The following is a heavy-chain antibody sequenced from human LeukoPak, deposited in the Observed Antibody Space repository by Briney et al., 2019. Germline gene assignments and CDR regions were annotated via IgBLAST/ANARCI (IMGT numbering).Heavy chain of an antibody. V-gene: IGHV3-7*01. CDR3: SKDAAVLTSCIAASSHEY. Sequence: GGPLRLSCAASGFPYNSYWMRGVRQAPGRGLEGVANIKQDGSEKYYEDSVKGRFTISRDNAKNSLYLQMNNLADEDTAVYYCSKDAAVLTSCIAASSHEYWGQGTLVTVSS. CDR1: GFPYNSYW. CDR2: IKQDGSEK. J-gene: IGHJ4*02. D-gene: IGHD6-25*01.